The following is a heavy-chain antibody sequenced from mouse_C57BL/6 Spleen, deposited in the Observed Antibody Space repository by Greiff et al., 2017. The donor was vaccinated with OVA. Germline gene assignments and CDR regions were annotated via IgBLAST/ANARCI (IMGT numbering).Heavy chain of an antibody. CDR1: GFTFSSYA. Sequence: EVKLMESGGGLVKPGGSLKLSCAASGFTFSSYAMSWVRQTPEKRLEWVATIRDGGSYTYYTDNVKGRFTISIDNAKNSLYLQLSSLKSEDTAMYYCASEGYANWDWRAYWGQGTLVTVSA. J-gene: IGHJ3*01. CDR2: IRDGGSYT. V-gene: IGHV5-4*03. CDR3: ASEGYANWDWRAY. D-gene: IGHD4-1*01.